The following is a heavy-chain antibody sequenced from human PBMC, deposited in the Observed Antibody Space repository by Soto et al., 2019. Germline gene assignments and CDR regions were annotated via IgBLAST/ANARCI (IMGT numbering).Heavy chain of an antibody. CDR1: GFTFSSYS. J-gene: IGHJ4*02. CDR2: ISSSSSYI. D-gene: IGHD2-2*01. Sequence: GGSLRLSCAASGFTFSSYSMNWVRQAPGKGLEWVSSISSSSSYIYYADSVKGRFTISRDNAKNSLYLQMNSLRAEDTAVYYCAREGRYCSSTSCPYFDYWGQGTLVTVSS. V-gene: IGHV3-21*01. CDR3: AREGRYCSSTSCPYFDY.